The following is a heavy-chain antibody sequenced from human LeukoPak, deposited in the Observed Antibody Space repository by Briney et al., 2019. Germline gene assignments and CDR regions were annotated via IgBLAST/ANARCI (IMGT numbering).Heavy chain of an antibody. J-gene: IGHJ4*02. CDR2: IKQDGSEK. D-gene: IGHD3-16*02. CDR1: GFAFSTYW. CDR3: ARGGDYDYVWGSYRYPPFDY. Sequence: QPGGSLRLSCAASGFAFSTYWMSWVRQAPGKGLEWVANIKQDGSEKYYVDSVKGRFTISRDNAKNSLYLQMNSLRAEDTAVYYCARGGDYDYVWGSYRYPPFDYWGQGTLVTVSS. V-gene: IGHV3-7*01.